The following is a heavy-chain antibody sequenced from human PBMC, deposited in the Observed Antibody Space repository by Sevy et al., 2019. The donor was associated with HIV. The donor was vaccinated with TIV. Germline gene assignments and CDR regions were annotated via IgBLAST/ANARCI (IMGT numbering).Heavy chain of an antibody. CDR3: ASGGSGDVWNYGYHYYGMDV. CDR2: MSPKSGST. CDR1: GDTFSTYD. D-gene: IGHD3-3*01. Sequence: ASVKVSCKASGDTFSTYDINWVRQAPGQGLEWMGWMSPKSGSTGFARKFQGRLTMTRDTSINTAYMELSSLRSEDTAVYYCASGGSGDVWNYGYHYYGMDVRGQGTTVTVSS. V-gene: IGHV1-8*02. J-gene: IGHJ6*02.